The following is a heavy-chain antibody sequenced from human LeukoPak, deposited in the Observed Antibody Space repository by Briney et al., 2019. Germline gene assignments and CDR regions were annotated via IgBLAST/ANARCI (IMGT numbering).Heavy chain of an antibody. CDR2: IIPIFGTA. J-gene: IGHJ4*02. V-gene: IGHV1-69*06. D-gene: IGHD6-19*01. CDR3: ARDLYSSGWYRIFDY. Sequence: SVKVSCKASGYTFTSYGISWVRQAPGQGLEWMGGIIPIFGTANYAQKFQGGVTITADKSTSTAYMELSSLRSEDTAVYYCARDLYSSGWYRIFDYWGQGTLVTVSS. CDR1: GYTFTSYG.